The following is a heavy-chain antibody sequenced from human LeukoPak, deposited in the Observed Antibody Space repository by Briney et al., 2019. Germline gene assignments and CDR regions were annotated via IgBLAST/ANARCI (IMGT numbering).Heavy chain of an antibody. CDR3: ARGLDTAMAYNDC. CDR1: GGSISGYY. CDR2: IYYTGST. V-gene: IGHV4-59*01. Sequence: SETLSLTCTVSGGSISGYYLSWIRQPPGKGLEWIGYIYYTGSTNYNPSLKSRVTISVDTSKNQLSLKLTSVTAADTAVYYCARGLDTAMAYNDCWGQGTLVTVSS. D-gene: IGHD5-18*01. J-gene: IGHJ4*02.